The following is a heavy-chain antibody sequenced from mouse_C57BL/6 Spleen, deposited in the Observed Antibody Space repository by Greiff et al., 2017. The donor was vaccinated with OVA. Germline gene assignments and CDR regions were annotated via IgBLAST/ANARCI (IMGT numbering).Heavy chain of an antibody. CDR1: GYTFTSYW. J-gene: IGHJ4*01. V-gene: IGHV1-61*01. CDR3: ARPGWDDYYAMYY. Sequence: VKLQQPGAELVRPGSSVKLSCKASGYTFTSYWRDWVKQRPGQGLEWIGNIYPSDSETHYNQKFKDKATLTVDKSSSTAYLQLSSLTSEDSAVYYCARPGWDDYYAMYYWGQGTSVTVSS. CDR2: IYPSDSET. D-gene: IGHD4-1*01.